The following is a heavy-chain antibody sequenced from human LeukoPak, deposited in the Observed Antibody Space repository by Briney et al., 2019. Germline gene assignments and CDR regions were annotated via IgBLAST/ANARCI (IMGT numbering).Heavy chain of an antibody. CDR1: GFTFSSYA. V-gene: IGHV3-30-3*01. D-gene: IGHD6-19*01. Sequence: PGGSLRLSCAASGFTFSSYAMHWVRQAPGKGLEWVAVISYDGSNKYYADSVKGRFTISRDNSKNTLYLQMNSLRAEDTALYYCAKGAVANTEYFQHWGQGTLVTVSS. CDR2: ISYDGSNK. CDR3: AKGAVANTEYFQH. J-gene: IGHJ1*01.